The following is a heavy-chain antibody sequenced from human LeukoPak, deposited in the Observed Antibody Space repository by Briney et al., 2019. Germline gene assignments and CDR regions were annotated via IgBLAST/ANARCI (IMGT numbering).Heavy chain of an antibody. Sequence: SETLSLTCTVSGGSISSSSYYWGWIRQPPGKGLEWIGSIYYSGSTYYNPSLKSRVTISVDTSKNQFSLKLSSVTAADTAVYYCARDYYYDSSGYYDAFDIWGQGTMVTVSS. CDR2: IYYSGST. CDR3: ARDYYYDSSGYYDAFDI. J-gene: IGHJ3*02. V-gene: IGHV4-39*07. CDR1: GGSISSSSYY. D-gene: IGHD3-22*01.